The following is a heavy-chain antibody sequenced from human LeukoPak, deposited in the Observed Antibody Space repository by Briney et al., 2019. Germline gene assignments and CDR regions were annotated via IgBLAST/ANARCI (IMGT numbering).Heavy chain of an antibody. Sequence: GGCLRLSCAASGFTFSIAWMNWVRQAPGKGLEWVGRIKSKTDGGTTDYAAPVEGRSAISRDDSVNTLFLQMNSLRTEDTAVYYCTTQHYWGQGTLVTVSS. J-gene: IGHJ4*02. CDR1: GFTFSIAW. CDR3: TTQHY. V-gene: IGHV3-15*01. CDR2: IKSKTDGGTT.